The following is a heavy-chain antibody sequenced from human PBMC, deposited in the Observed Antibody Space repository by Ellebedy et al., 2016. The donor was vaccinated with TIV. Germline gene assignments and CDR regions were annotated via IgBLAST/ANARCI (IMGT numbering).Heavy chain of an antibody. CDR2: ISGSGSNT. CDR3: ARGGLTAASDY. D-gene: IGHD2-2*01. V-gene: IGHV3-23*01. J-gene: IGHJ4*02. CDR1: GFTFSSYA. Sequence: GGSLRLSCAASGFTFSSYAMSWVRQAPGKGLEWVSAISGSGSNTHYADFLKDQFTVSRDSSRHTLYLQMNSLRAEDTAVYYCARGGLTAASDYWGQGTLVTVSS.